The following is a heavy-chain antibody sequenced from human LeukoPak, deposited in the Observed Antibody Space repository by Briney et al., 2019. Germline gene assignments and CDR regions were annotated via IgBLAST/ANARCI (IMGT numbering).Heavy chain of an antibody. V-gene: IGHV3-74*01. CDR1: GFTFSSYA. Sequence: GGSLRLSCAASGFTFSSYAMSWVRQAPGKGLVWVSRINSDGSSTSYADSVKGRFTISRDNAKNTLYLQMNSLRAEDTAVYYCARGVIVGASDYWGQGTLVTVSS. CDR3: ARGVIVGASDY. J-gene: IGHJ4*02. CDR2: INSDGSST. D-gene: IGHD1-26*01.